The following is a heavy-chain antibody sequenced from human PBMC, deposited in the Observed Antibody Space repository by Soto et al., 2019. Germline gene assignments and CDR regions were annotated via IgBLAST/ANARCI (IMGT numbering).Heavy chain of an antibody. Sequence: PGGSLRLSCAASGFTFSSYAMHWVRQAPGKGLEWVAVISYDGSNKYYADSVKGRFTISRDNSKNTLYLQMNSLRAEDTAVYYCARETAMVGPIAFDIWGQGTMVTVSS. CDR2: ISYDGSNK. V-gene: IGHV3-30-3*01. D-gene: IGHD5-18*01. J-gene: IGHJ3*02. CDR3: ARETAMVGPIAFDI. CDR1: GFTFSSYA.